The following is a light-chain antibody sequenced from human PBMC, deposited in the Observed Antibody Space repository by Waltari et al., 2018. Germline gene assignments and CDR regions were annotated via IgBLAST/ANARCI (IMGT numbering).Light chain of an antibody. V-gene: IGKV1-39*01. Sequence: DIQMTQSPSSLSASVGDRVTITCRASQSISSYLNWYQQKPGKAPKLLFYAASSLQSGFPSRLSGSGSGSDFTLTISSLQPEYVATYYCQQGYSTPETFGQGTKVEIK. CDR3: QQGYSTPET. J-gene: IGKJ1*01. CDR1: QSISSY. CDR2: AAS.